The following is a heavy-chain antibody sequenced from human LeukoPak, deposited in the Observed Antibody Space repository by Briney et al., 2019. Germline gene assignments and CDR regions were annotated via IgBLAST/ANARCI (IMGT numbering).Heavy chain of an antibody. CDR1: GYSISSGYY. J-gene: IGHJ3*02. Sequence: SETLSLTCTVSGYSISSGYYWGWIRQPPGKGLEWIGSIYHSGSTYYNPSLKSRVTISVDTSKNQFSLKLSSVTAADTAVYYCATSRWELQPADVFDIWGQGTMVTVSS. CDR3: ATSRWELQPADVFDI. CDR2: IYHSGST. V-gene: IGHV4-38-2*02. D-gene: IGHD1-26*01.